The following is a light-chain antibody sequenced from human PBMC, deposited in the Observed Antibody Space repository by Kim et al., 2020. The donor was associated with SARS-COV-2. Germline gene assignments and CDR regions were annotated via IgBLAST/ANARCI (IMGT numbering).Light chain of an antibody. CDR3: QVWDSSSDHPV. Sequence: SYELTQPPSVSVAPGKRPRITCGGTNIGSKSVHWYQQKPGQAPVLVIYYDSDRPSGIPERFSGSNSGNTATLTISRVEAGDEADYYCQVWDSSSDHPVFGGGTQLTVL. CDR2: YDS. CDR1: NIGSKS. V-gene: IGLV3-21*04. J-gene: IGLJ3*02.